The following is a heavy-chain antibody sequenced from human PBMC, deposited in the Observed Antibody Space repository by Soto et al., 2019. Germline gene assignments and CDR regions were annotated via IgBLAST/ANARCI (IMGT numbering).Heavy chain of an antibody. Sequence: PGRSLILSCAASGFTFSDHYMSWIRQAPGKGLEWIGYSSNSGSFTRYADSVKGRFSISRDNAKNSLYLQINSLRGDDTAIYYCVRSGDNYNLLDYWGQGTPVTVSS. V-gene: IGHV3-11*06. CDR2: SSNSGSFT. CDR3: VRSGDNYNLLDY. D-gene: IGHD1-1*01. CDR1: GFTFSDHY. J-gene: IGHJ4*02.